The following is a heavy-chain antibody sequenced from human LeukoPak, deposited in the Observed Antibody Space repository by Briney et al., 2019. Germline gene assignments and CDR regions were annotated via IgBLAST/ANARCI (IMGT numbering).Heavy chain of an antibody. V-gene: IGHV4-34*01. D-gene: IGHD6-19*01. CDR3: ARGRSSGWYCAFDI. CDR1: GGSFSGYY. CDR2: INHSGST. J-gene: IGHJ3*02. Sequence: PSETLSPACAVYGGSFSGYYWSWIRQPPGKGLEWIGEINHSGSTNYNPSLKSRVTISVDTSKNQFSLKLSSVTAADTAVYYCARGRSSGWYCAFDIWGQGTMVTVSS.